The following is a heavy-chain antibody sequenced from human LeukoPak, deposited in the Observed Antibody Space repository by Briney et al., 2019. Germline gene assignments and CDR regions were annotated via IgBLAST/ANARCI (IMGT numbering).Heavy chain of an antibody. CDR2: ISAYNGNT. CDR3: AXXXXXXXXGPDGY. V-gene: IGHV1-18*01. J-gene: IGHJ4*02. CDR1: GYTFTSYG. Sequence: ASVKVSCKASGYTFTSYGISWVRQAPGQGLEWMGWISAYNGNTNYAQKLQGRVTMTTDTSTSTAYMELRSLISDDTAVYYCAXXXXXXXXGPDGYWGQGTLVTVSS.